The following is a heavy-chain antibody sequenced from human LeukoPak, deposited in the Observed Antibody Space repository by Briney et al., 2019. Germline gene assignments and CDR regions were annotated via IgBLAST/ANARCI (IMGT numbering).Heavy chain of an antibody. CDR3: ARDSCSGGRCYYSFKYFQH. CDR1: GFTFSSYG. J-gene: IGHJ1*01. D-gene: IGHD2-15*01. Sequence: GGSLRLSCAASGFTFSSYGMSWVRQAPGKGLEWVSYISSGSTTIYYADSVRGRFTISRDNAKNSLSLQMNSLRAEDTAIYYCARDSCSGGRCYYSFKYFQHWGQGTLVTVSS. CDR2: ISSGSTTI. V-gene: IGHV3-48*04.